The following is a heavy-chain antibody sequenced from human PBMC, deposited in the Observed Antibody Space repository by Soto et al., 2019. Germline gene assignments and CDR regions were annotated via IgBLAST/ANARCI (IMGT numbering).Heavy chain of an antibody. V-gene: IGHV4-59*01. Sequence: QVQLQESGPGLVKPSETLSLTCTVSGGSISSYYWSWIRQPPGKGLEWIGYIYYSGSTNYNPSLTRRVSISVDTSTNQFSLKLSSVTAADTAVYYCARVWGGAFDIWGQGTMVTVSS. CDR1: GGSISSYY. CDR3: ARVWGGAFDI. J-gene: IGHJ3*02. CDR2: IYYSGST. D-gene: IGHD3-10*01.